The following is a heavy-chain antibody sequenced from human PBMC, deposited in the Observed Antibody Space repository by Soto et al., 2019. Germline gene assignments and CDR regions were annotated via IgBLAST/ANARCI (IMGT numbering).Heavy chain of an antibody. V-gene: IGHV3-30*18. D-gene: IGHD3-22*01. CDR3: AKAYSMYYYDSSGYPVPGY. Sequence: PWGSLRLSCAASGFTCSSYVMHWVRQAPGKGLEWVAVISYDGSNKYYADSVKGRFTISRDNSKNTLYLQMNSLRAEDTAVYYCAKAYSMYYYDSSGYPVPGYWGQGTLVTVS. CDR2: ISYDGSNK. CDR1: GFTCSSYV. J-gene: IGHJ4*02.